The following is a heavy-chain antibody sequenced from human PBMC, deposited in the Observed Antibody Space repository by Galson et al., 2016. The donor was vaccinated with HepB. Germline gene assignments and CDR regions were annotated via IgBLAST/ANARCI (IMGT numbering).Heavy chain of an antibody. J-gene: IGHJ6*02. CDR2: IFYSGIT. D-gene: IGHD3-10*01. Sequence: ETLSLTCAVSSGSISSSTYYWGWIRQPPGKGLEWIGSIFYSGITYYNPSLTSRVTISLDTSKNQVSLRLSSVTAADTAVYYCARAVWLPLSGMDVWGQGTTVTVSS. V-gene: IGHV4-39*07. CDR1: SGSISSSTYY. CDR3: ARAVWLPLSGMDV.